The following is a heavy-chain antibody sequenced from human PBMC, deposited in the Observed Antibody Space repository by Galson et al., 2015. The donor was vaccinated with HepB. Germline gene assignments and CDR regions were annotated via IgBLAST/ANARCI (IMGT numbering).Heavy chain of an antibody. CDR2: INAGNGNT. Sequence: SVKVSCKASGYTFTRYAMHWVRQAPGQGLEWMGWINAGNGNTKYSQKFQGRVTITRDTSASTAYMELSSLRSEDTAVYYCARDIFGVVSQPFDYWGQGTLVTVSS. V-gene: IGHV1-3*01. CDR1: GYTFTRYA. CDR3: ARDIFGVVSQPFDY. J-gene: IGHJ4*02. D-gene: IGHD3-3*01.